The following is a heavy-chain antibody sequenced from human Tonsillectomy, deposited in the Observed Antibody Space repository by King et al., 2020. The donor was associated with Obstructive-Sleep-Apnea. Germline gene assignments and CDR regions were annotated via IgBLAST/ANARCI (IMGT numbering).Heavy chain of an antibody. D-gene: IGHD2-15*01. CDR3: TRVPLVAATIDY. J-gene: IGHJ4*02. CDR1: GFTFSSYS. Sequence: VQLVESGGGLVQPGGSLRLSCAASGFTFSSYSMSWVRQAPGKGLEWVSYICSCSGTIYYADSVKGRLTISSENAKNSLYLQMNSLRAEDTAVYYCTRVPLVAATIDYWGQGTLVTVSS. CDR2: ICSCSGTI. V-gene: IGHV3-48*04.